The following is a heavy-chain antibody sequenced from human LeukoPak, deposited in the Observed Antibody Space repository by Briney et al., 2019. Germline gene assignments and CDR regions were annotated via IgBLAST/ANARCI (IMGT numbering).Heavy chain of an antibody. J-gene: IGHJ4*02. CDR2: ISGSGNMT. Sequence: GSLRLSCAASGFTFSSYAMSWVRQAPGKGLEWVSGISGSGNMTYYPDSVKGRFTIPRDNSKNTLYLQMNSLRAEDTAVYYCAKDWVPNYSDRSGPLGLFDYWGQGTLVPSPQ. CDR3: AKDWVPNYSDRSGPLGLFDY. D-gene: IGHD3-22*01. V-gene: IGHV3-23*01. CDR1: GFTFSSYA.